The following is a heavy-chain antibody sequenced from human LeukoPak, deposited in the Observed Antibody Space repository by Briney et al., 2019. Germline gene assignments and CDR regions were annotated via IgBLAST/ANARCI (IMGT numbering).Heavy chain of an antibody. J-gene: IGHJ4*02. CDR1: GFSVITDY. V-gene: IGHV3-53*01. D-gene: IGHD7-27*01. CDR3: ARAWGSFEN. CDR2: LYSSGNT. Sequence: PGGSLRLSCAASGFSVITDYMTWVRQAPGKGLEWVSTLYSSGNTYYADSVKGRLTVSRDNSKNTLFLEMSSLRAEDTAVYFCARAWGSFENWGQGTLVAVSS.